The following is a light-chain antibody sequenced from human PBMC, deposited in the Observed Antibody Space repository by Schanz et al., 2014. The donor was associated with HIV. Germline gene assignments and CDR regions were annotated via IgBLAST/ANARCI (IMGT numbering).Light chain of an antibody. CDR3: CSYAGTYTWV. CDR2: DVS. Sequence: QSVLTQPPSASGSPGQSVTISCTGTSSDVGGYNYVSWYQQHPGKAPKLMIYDVSYRPSGVSNRFSGSKSGNTASLTISGLQSDDEAYYHCCSYAGTYTWVFGGGTKLTVL. V-gene: IGLV2-11*01. CDR1: SSDVGGYNY. J-gene: IGLJ3*02.